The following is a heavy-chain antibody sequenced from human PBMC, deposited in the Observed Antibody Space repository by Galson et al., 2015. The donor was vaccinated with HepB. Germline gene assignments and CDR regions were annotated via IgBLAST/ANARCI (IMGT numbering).Heavy chain of an antibody. CDR3: ASLRPGIAAAGTADYYFDY. Sequence: ETLSLTCTVSGGSISSYYWSWIRQPPGKGLEWIGYIYYSGSTNYNPSLKSRVTISVDTSKNQFSLKLSSVTAADTAVYYCASLRPGIAAAGTADYYFDYWGQGTLVTVSS. D-gene: IGHD6-13*01. J-gene: IGHJ4*02. CDR2: IYYSGST. CDR1: GGSISSYY. V-gene: IGHV4-59*08.